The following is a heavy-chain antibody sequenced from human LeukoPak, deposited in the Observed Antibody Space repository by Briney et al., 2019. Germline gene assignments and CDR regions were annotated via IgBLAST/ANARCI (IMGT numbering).Heavy chain of an antibody. CDR3: ARENWGYNWKYDSSGSGINY. CDR1: EFSVGSNY. J-gene: IGHJ4*02. Sequence: GGSLRLSCAASEFSVGSNYMTWVRQAPGKGLEWVSLIYSGGSTYYADSVKGRFTISRDNSKSTLYLQMNSLRAEDTAEYYCARENWGYNWKYDSSGSGINYWGQGTLVTVSS. D-gene: IGHD3-22*01. CDR2: IYSGGST. V-gene: IGHV3-66*01.